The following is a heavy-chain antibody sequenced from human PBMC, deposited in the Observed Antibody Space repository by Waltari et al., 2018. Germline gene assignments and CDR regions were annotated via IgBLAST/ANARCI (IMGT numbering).Heavy chain of an antibody. CDR2: VYFNGNT. J-gene: IGHJ3*01. CDR1: GVAIHSSSY. V-gene: IGHV4-39*01. Sequence: QLQPQESGPGLVTPSATLSLSFSVAGVAIHSSSYLGWIRPPPGTGLEWMRSVYFNGNTYYSTSLKSRLTISVDTSKDQCSLSLSSVTAADTAVYYCACLRSYSSSWPDIFDVWGQGTKVTVSS. D-gene: IGHD2-2*01. CDR3: ACLRSYSSSWPDIFDV.